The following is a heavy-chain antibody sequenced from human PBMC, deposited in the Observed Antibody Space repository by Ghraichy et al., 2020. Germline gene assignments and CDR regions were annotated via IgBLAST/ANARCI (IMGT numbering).Heavy chain of an antibody. CDR2: VSRGGDGA. J-gene: IGHJ4*02. Sequence: GGSLRLSCVASGFIFNSYGMGWVRQAPGKGLEWVSWVSRGGDGAYYAESVKGRLTISRDNSKNTVYLQVDSLRAEDTAIYYCSNHIYDILTGYQYYFDYWGQGTLVTVSS. CDR1: GFIFNSYG. CDR3: SNHIYDILTGYQYYFDY. D-gene: IGHD3-9*01. V-gene: IGHV3-23*01.